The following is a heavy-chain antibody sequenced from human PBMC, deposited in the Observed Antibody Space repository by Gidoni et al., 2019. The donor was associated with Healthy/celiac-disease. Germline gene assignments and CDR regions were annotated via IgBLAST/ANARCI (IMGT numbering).Heavy chain of an antibody. CDR2: ISYDGSNK. CDR3: ASSWDVVVPAAS. Sequence: QVQLVESGGGVVQPGRSLRLSCAASGFTFSSYGMHWVRQAPGKGLEWVAVISYDGSNKYYADSVKGRFTISRDNSKNTLYLQMNSLRAEDTAVYYCASSWDVVVPAASWGQGTLVTVSS. CDR1: GFTFSSYG. J-gene: IGHJ4*02. D-gene: IGHD2-2*01. V-gene: IGHV3-30*03.